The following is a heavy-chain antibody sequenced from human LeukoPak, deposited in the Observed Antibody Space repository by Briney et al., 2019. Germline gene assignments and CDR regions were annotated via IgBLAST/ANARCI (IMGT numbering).Heavy chain of an antibody. Sequence: GGSLRLSCAASGFSFSNYWMTWARQAPGKGLEWVANTNQDGSQKNYLDSVRGRFTISRDNTKSSLYLQMNSLRVDDTAVYFCLGSASYTHWGQGTLVTVSS. CDR2: TNQDGSQK. J-gene: IGHJ4*02. D-gene: IGHD3-10*01. V-gene: IGHV3-7*01. CDR3: LGSASYTH. CDR1: GFSFSNYW.